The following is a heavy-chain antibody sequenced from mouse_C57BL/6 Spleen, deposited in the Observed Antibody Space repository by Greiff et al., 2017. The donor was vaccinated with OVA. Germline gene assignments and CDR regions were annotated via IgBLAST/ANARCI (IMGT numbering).Heavy chain of an antibody. CDR1: GFTFSSYA. D-gene: IGHD2-12*01. CDR3: TRVSYYYAMDY. Sequence: EVHLVESGEGLVKPGGSLKLSCAASGFTFSSYAMSWVRQTPEKRLEWVAYISSGGDYIYYADTVKGRFTISRDNARNTLYLKSSRLKSEDTAMYYCTRVSYYYAMDYWGQGTSVTVAS. J-gene: IGHJ4*01. V-gene: IGHV5-9-1*02. CDR2: ISSGGDYI.